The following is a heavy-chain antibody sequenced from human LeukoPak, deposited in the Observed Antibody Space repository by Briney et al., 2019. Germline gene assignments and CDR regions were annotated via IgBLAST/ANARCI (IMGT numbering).Heavy chain of an antibody. CDR3: ARGEEGGIIVVL. CDR1: GYTFTGYY. J-gene: IGHJ4*02. CDR2: INPHKGGT. Sequence: GASVKVSCKASGYTFTGYYLHWVRQAPGQGLEWMGWINPHKGGTNYAQKFQGRVTMTRDTSITTAYMELSRLRSDDTAVYYCARGEEGGIIVVLWGQGTLVTVSS. D-gene: IGHD3-22*01. V-gene: IGHV1-2*02.